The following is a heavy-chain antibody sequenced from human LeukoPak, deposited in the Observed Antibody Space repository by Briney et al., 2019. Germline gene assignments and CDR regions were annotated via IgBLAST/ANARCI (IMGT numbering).Heavy chain of an antibody. CDR2: ISASGSRT. CDR1: RFSFSSYA. D-gene: IGHD3-16*01. J-gene: IGHJ3*02. V-gene: IGHV3-23*01. Sequence: PGGSLRLSCAASRFSFSSYAMVWVRQAQGKGLEWVSSISASGSRTYYADSVKGRFTISRDNSKKMIYLQMNSLRVEDTAVYYCAKGKVNHDGAFDIWGLGTMVIVS. CDR3: AKGKVNHDGAFDI.